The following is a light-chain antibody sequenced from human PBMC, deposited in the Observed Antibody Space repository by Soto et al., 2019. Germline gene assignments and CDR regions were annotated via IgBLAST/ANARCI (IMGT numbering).Light chain of an antibody. V-gene: IGKV1-39*01. CDR1: QSISSY. Sequence: DIQMTQSPSSLSASVGDRVTITCRASQSISSYLNWYQQKPGKAPKLLIYAASSLQSGVPSRFSGSGSGTDFTLTISSLQPEDFAVYYCQQYNDGPPHTVGQGTKLEIK. J-gene: IGKJ2*01. CDR2: AAS. CDR3: QQYNDGPPHT.